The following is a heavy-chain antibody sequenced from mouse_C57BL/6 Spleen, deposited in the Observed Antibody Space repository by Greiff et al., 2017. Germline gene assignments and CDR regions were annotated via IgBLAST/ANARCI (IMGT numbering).Heavy chain of an antibody. Sequence: EVMLVESGGGLVKPGGSLKLSCAASGFTFSDYGMHWVRQAPEQGLEWVAYISSGSSTIYYADTVKGRFTISRDNATNTLFLQLTSLRSEDTAMYYCARQDGSRGYYAMDYWGQGTSVTVSS. CDR2: ISSGSSTI. D-gene: IGHD1-1*01. V-gene: IGHV5-17*01. J-gene: IGHJ4*01. CDR3: ARQDGSRGYYAMDY. CDR1: GFTFSDYG.